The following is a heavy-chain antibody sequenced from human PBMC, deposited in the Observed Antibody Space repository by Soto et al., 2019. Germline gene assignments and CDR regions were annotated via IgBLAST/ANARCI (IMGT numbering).Heavy chain of an antibody. V-gene: IGHV1-69*01. CDR2: IIPIFGTA. J-gene: IGHJ6*02. CDR1: GGTFSSYA. Sequence: QVPLVQSGAEVKKPGSSVKVSCKASGGTFSSYAISWVRQAPGQGLEWMGGIIPIFGTANYAQKFQGRVTITADESTSTAYMELSSLRSEDTAVYYCARDSIAARHNYYYYGMDVWGQGTTVTVSS. CDR3: ARDSIAARHNYYYYGMDV. D-gene: IGHD6-6*01.